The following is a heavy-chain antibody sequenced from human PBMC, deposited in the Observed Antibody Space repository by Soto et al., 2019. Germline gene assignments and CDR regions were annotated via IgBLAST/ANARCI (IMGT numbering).Heavy chain of an antibody. V-gene: IGHV3-30*18. CDR1: GFTFSSYG. D-gene: IGHD3-22*01. CDR3: AKDQGYYDSTDYYGMDV. J-gene: IGHJ6*02. Sequence: PXGSLKLSCAASGFTFSSYGMHWVRQAPGKGLEWVAVISYDGSNKYYADSVKGRFTISRDNSKNTLYLQMNSLRAEDTAVYYCAKDQGYYDSTDYYGMDVWGQGTKVTVSS. CDR2: ISYDGSNK.